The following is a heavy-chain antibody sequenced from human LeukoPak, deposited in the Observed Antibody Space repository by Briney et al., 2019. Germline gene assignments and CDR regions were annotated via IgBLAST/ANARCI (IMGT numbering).Heavy chain of an antibody. CDR3: ARVRIAARNAFDP. CDR1: GSIFFSYW. Sequence: GGSLRLFCAASGSIFFSYWMSWVRQAPGKGLEWGANIRQDGKEKYYVDSVKGRFAISRDNAKNSLYLQLNSLRAEDTAIYYCARVRIAARNAFDPWGQGTLVTVSS. D-gene: IGHD6-6*01. CDR2: IRQDGKEK. J-gene: IGHJ5*02. V-gene: IGHV3-7*03.